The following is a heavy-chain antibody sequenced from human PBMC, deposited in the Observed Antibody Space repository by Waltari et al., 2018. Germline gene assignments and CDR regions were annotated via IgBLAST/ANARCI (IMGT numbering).Heavy chain of an antibody. D-gene: IGHD6-13*01. CDR1: GFPFNPYW. Sequence: EVQLVESGGGLIQPGGSLRLSCAASGFPFNPYWMHWVRQVPGKGLVWVSRINGDGSGTMYADSVKGRFTISRDNAKNTFYLQMNSLRVEDTAVYYCARDGAGDIDLDNWGQGTLVTVSS. CDR2: INGDGSGT. V-gene: IGHV3-74*03. CDR3: ARDGAGDIDLDN. J-gene: IGHJ4*02.